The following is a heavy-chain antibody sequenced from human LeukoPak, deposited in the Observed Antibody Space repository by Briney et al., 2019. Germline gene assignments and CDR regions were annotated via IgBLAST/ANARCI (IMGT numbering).Heavy chain of an antibody. V-gene: IGHV4-39*01. Sequence: PSETLSLTCTVSGGPISGSSYYWGWIRQTPGKGLEWFASIYFDGTTYYNPTLKSRVTISVDTSKNQFYLRVTSVTAADTAVYYCARQGGGIRGDAFDYWGQGALVTVSS. D-gene: IGHD3-10*01. CDR1: GGPISGSSYY. J-gene: IGHJ4*02. CDR2: IYFDGTT. CDR3: ARQGGGIRGDAFDY.